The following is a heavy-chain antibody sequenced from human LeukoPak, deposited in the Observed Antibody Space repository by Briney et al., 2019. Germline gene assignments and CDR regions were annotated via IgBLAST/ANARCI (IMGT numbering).Heavy chain of an antibody. V-gene: IGHV4-34*01. CDR3: ARGHYYDSSGETYYFDY. CDR2: ISNSGST. J-gene: IGHJ4*02. D-gene: IGHD3-22*01. CDR1: GESFSAYY. Sequence: PSETLSLTCAVYGESFSAYYWSWIRQPPGKGLEWIGAISNSGSTNCNPSLKSRVSISLDTSKNQFSLKLSSVTAADTAVYYCARGHYYDSSGETYYFDYWGQGTLVTVSS.